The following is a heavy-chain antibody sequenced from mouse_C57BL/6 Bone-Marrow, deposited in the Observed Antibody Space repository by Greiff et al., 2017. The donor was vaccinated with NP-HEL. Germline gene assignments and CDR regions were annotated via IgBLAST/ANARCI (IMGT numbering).Heavy chain of an antibody. D-gene: IGHD2-4*01. V-gene: IGHV1-5*01. CDR2: IYPGNSDT. Sequence: VQLQQSGTVLARPGASVKMSCKTSGYTFTSYWMHWVKQRPGQGLEWIGAIYPGNSDTSYNQKFKGKAKLTAVTSASTAYMELSSLTNEDSAVYYCTTDYDPYYYAMDYWGQGTSVTVSS. J-gene: IGHJ4*01. CDR3: TTDYDPYYYAMDY. CDR1: GYTFTSYW.